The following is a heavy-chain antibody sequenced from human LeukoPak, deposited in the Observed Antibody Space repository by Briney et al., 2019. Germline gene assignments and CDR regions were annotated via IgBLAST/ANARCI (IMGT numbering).Heavy chain of an antibody. CDR2: ISSSSSYI. CDR3: ARDRGSGSFDY. Sequence: TGGSLRLSCAASGFTFSSYSMNWVRQAPGKGLEWVSSISSSSSYIYYADSVKGRFTISRDNAKNSLYLQMNSLRAEDTAAYYCARDRGSGSFDYWGQGTLVTVSS. D-gene: IGHD3-10*01. CDR1: GFTFSSYS. V-gene: IGHV3-21*01. J-gene: IGHJ4*02.